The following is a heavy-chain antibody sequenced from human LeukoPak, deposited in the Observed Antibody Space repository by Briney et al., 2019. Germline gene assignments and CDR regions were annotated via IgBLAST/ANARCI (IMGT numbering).Heavy chain of an antibody. D-gene: IGHD6-13*01. J-gene: IGHJ4*02. V-gene: IGHV1-2*02. CDR3: ARDRAAAGYFDY. CDR2: INPNSGGT. CDR1: GYTFTGYY. Sequence: ASVKVSCTASGYTFTGYYMHWVPRAPGHGLEWLGWINPNSGGTNYAQKFQGRVTMTRDTSISTAYMELSRLRSDDTAVYYCARDRAAAGYFDYWGQGTLVTVSS.